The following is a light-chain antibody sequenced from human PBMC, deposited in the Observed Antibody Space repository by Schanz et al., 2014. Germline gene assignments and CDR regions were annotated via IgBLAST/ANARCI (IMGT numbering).Light chain of an antibody. CDR1: QSISSKY. Sequence: EIVLTQSPGTLSLSPGERATLSCRASQSISSKYFAWYQQRPGQAPRLLIYGASSRATGIPDRFSGSGSGTDFTLTISRLEPEDFATYYCQQYNSYWGFGQGTKVEIK. V-gene: IGKV3-20*01. J-gene: IGKJ1*01. CDR3: QQYNSYWG. CDR2: GAS.